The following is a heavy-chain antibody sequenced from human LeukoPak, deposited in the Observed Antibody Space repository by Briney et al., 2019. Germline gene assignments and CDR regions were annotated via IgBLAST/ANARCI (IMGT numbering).Heavy chain of an antibody. V-gene: IGHV4-61*02. CDR1: AGSISSSSYY. J-gene: IGHJ4*02. Sequence: SETLSLTCTVSAGSISSSSYYWSWIRQPAGKGLEWIGRIYTSGSTNYNPSLKSRVTMSVDTSKNQFSLKLSSVTAADTAVYYCGSGSYYTVDYWGQGTLVTVSS. CDR3: GSGSYYTVDY. CDR2: IYTSGST. D-gene: IGHD3-10*01.